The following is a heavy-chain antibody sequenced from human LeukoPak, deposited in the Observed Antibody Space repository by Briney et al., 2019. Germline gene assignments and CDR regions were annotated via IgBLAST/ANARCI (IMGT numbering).Heavy chain of an antibody. V-gene: IGHV3-9*01. CDR3: VEDKSGYGDYFDY. J-gene: IGHJ4*02. Sequence: GGSLRLSCAASGFTFDESAMHWVRQVPGKGLEWVSSISWNSFTVGYADSVKGRFTISRDNAKNSLYLQMNNLRVEDTALYYCVEDKSGYGDYFDYWGQGSLVTVSS. D-gene: IGHD5-12*01. CDR1: GFTFDESA. CDR2: ISWNSFTV.